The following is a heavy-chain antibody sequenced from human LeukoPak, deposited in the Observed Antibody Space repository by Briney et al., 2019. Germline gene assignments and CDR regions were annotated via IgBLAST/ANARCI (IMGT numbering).Heavy chain of an antibody. Sequence: SETLSLTCSVSGGSISSGNHYWSWIRQPAGKGLEWIGRTSTRGTTTYNPSLMGRVTISIDKSKNHFFFNLTSVTAADTAVYYCARGDIVYSSSPFQHWGQGTLVTVSS. D-gene: IGHD6-13*01. CDR2: TSTRGTT. CDR1: GGSISSGNHY. CDR3: ARGDIVYSSSPFQH. V-gene: IGHV4-61*02. J-gene: IGHJ1*01.